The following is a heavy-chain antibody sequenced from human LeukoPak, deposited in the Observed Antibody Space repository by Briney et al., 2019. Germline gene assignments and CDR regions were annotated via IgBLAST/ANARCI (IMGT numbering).Heavy chain of an antibody. CDR1: GFTVSSNY. D-gene: IGHD6-13*01. J-gene: IGHJ3*02. CDR2: IYSGGST. V-gene: IGHV3-66*01. CDR3: ARGLNVAAAEAAFDI. Sequence: GGSLRLSCAASGFTVSSNYMSWVRQAPGKGLEWVSVIYSGGSTYYADSVKGRFTISRDNSKNTLYLQMNSLRAEDTAVYYCARGLNVAAAEAAFDIWAKGQWSPSLQ.